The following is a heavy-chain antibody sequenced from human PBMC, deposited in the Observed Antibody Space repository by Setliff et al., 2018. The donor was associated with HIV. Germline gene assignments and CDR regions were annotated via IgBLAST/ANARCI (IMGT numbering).Heavy chain of an antibody. CDR1: DGSISSSSYY. CDR2: IYYSGTT. J-gene: IGHJ5*02. Sequence: PSETLSLTCTVSDGSISSSSYYWGWIRQPPGKGLEWIGSIYYSGTTYYAPSLETRLTISVDTSTNQFSLKLTSVTAADTAMYFCAGDSGYPSNWFDPWGQGILVTVSS. D-gene: IGHD3-22*01. V-gene: IGHV4-39*02. CDR3: AGDSGYPSNWFDP.